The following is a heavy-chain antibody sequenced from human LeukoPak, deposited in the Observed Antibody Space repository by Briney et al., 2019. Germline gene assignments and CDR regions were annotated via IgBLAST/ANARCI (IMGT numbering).Heavy chain of an antibody. D-gene: IGHD4-17*01. CDR3: TRMTTGHDY. CDR2: INHSGYT. CDR1: GVSFDDYY. J-gene: IGHJ4*02. Sequence: PSETLSLTCAVSGVSFDDYYWAWVRQTPVKGLECIGEINHSGYTNDSPSLKSRVTLSIDTSRKQFSLNLRSVTVADAGTYYCTRMTTGHDYWGQGTLVTVSS. V-gene: IGHV4-34*01.